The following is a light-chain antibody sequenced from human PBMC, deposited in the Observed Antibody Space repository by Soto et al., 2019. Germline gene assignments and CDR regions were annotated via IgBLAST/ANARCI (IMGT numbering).Light chain of an antibody. Sequence: IGLTQSPGTLSLSPGERATLSCRASKSFSRSYLAWYQQKPGQAPRLLIYGASSRATGIPDRFSGSGSGTDFTLTISRLEPEDFAVYYCQQYGDSSRTFGQGTKVDIK. CDR2: GAS. CDR1: KSFSRSY. CDR3: QQYGDSSRT. J-gene: IGKJ1*01. V-gene: IGKV3-20*01.